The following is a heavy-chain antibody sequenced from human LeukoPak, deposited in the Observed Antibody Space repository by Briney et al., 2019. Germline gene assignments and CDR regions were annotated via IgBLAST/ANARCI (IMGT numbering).Heavy chain of an antibody. D-gene: IGHD3-16*02. Sequence: PVKVSCKASGGTFSSYAISWLRQAPGQGLEWMGGIIPIFGTAIYAQKFQGRVTITADKSTSTAYMELSSLRSEDTAVYYCARAIVEPYTGYYGMDVWGKGTTVTVSS. CDR2: IIPIFGTA. CDR1: GGTFSSYA. V-gene: IGHV1-69*06. CDR3: ARAIVEPYTGYYGMDV. J-gene: IGHJ6*04.